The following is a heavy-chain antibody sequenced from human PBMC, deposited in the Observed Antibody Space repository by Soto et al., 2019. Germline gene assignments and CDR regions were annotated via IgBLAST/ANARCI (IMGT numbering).Heavy chain of an antibody. CDR2: IYYSGST. J-gene: IGHJ4*02. CDR1: GGSISSYY. CDR3: ARVSFREISGYYYDSSGYYSVIEY. V-gene: IGHV4-59*01. Sequence: PSETLSLTCTVSGGSISSYYWSWIRQPPGKGLEWIGYIYYSGSTNYNPSLKSRVTISVDTSKNQFSLKLSSVTAADTAVYYCARVSFREISGYYYDSSGYYSVIEYWGQGTLVTVSS. D-gene: IGHD3-22*01.